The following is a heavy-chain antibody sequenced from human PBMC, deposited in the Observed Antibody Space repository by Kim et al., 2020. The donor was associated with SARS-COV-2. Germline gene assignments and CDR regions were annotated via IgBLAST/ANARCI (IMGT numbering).Heavy chain of an antibody. D-gene: IGHD3-9*01. CDR2: INAGNGNT. CDR3: ARSQTKHYDILTGYPYYFDY. V-gene: IGHV1-3*01. J-gene: IGHJ4*02. CDR1: GYTFTSYA. Sequence: ASVKVSCKASGYTFTSYAMHWVRQAPGQRLEWMGWINAGNGNTKYSQKFQGRVTITRDTSASTAYMELSSLRSEDTAVCYCARSQTKHYDILTGYPYYFDYWGQDTLVTVSS.